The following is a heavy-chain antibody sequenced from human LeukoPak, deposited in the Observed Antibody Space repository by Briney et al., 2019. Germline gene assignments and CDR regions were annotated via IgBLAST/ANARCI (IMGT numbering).Heavy chain of an antibody. V-gene: IGHV3-21*04. D-gene: IGHD3-10*01. CDR2: LNNVRSHI. CDR3: AKSPSMVRGVISGVDY. J-gene: IGHJ4*02. Sequence: GGSLRLSCAASGFTFSTSAMNWVRQAPGKGLEWVSSLNNVRSHIYYADSVRGRFTISRDNAENTLYLQMNSLRAEDTAVYYCAKSPSMVRGVISGVDYWGQGTLVTVSS. CDR1: GFTFSTSA.